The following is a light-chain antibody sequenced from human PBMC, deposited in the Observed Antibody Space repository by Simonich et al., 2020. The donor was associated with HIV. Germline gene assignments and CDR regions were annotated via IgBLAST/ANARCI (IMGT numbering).Light chain of an antibody. Sequence: DIQMTQSPSTLSASVGDRVTITCRANQSISTWLDWYQQKPGKAPKLLIYTASNLQSGVPSRFSGSGSGTEFTLTISSLQPDDFATYYCQQYNGYSLTFGGGTKVEIK. CDR2: TAS. V-gene: IGKV1-5*03. CDR1: QSISTW. CDR3: QQYNGYSLT. J-gene: IGKJ4*01.